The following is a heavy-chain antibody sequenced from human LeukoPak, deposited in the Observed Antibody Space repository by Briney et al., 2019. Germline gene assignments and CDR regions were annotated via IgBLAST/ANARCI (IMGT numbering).Heavy chain of an antibody. J-gene: IGHJ6*02. CDR1: GGSFSGYY. D-gene: IGHD6-13*01. CDR3: ARGGTGYSSSWYAYYYGMDV. CDR2: INHSGST. V-gene: IGHV4-34*01. Sequence: PSETLSLTCAVYGGSFSGYYWSWIRQPPGKGLEWVGEINHSGSTNYNPSLKSRVTISVDTSKNQFSLKLSSVTAADTAVYYCARGGTGYSSSWYAYYYGMDVWGQGTTVTVSS.